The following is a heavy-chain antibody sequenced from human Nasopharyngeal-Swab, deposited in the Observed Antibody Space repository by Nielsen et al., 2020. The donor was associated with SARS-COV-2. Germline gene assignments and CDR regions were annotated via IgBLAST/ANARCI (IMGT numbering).Heavy chain of an antibody. CDR3: ARGPGVSRHDY. CDR2: IWSDGSHE. Sequence: GGSLRLSCAASGFNFNDFGMHWVRQAPGKGLEWVAVIWSDGSHENHVDSVKGRFTISRDNSKDTLFLQMNSLRVEDTAVYYCARGPGVSRHDYWGQGALVTVPS. CDR1: GFNFNDFG. J-gene: IGHJ4*02. V-gene: IGHV3-33*01. D-gene: IGHD2-8*01.